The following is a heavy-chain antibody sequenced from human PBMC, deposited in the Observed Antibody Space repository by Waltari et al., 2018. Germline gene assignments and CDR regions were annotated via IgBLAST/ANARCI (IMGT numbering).Heavy chain of an antibody. Sequence: EVQLVVSGGGLVQPGGSLRLSCAASGFNFHIQAMTWVRQAPGKGLEWVSSIGGGDTYYADSVKGRFTVSRDNSKNTVYLQMNSLRAEDTAIYYCAKDSTPLNNIWDPFDSWGQGTLVTVSS. CDR2: IGGGDT. CDR1: GFNFHIQA. D-gene: IGHD3-16*01. J-gene: IGHJ4*02. CDR3: AKDSTPLNNIWDPFDS. V-gene: IGHV3-23*04.